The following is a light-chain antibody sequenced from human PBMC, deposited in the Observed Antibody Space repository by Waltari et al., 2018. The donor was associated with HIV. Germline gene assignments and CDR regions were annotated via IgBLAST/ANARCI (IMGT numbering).Light chain of an antibody. J-gene: IGKJ1*01. Sequence: DIQMTQSPSPLSASVGDRVTITCRTSQSIASYVNWFQHKPGKAPKLLIFAASNLQRGVPSRFSGSGSGTAFTLTINNLQPEDFATYYCQHCYSTPWAFGQGTKVEFK. CDR1: QSIASY. CDR3: QHCYSTPWA. V-gene: IGKV1-39*01. CDR2: AAS.